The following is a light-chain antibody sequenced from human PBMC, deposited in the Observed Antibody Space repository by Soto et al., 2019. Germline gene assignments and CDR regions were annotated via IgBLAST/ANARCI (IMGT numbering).Light chain of an antibody. CDR1: QSVSNNY. J-gene: IGKJ1*01. Sequence: EIVLTQSPGTLSLSPGERATLSCRASQSVSNNYLAWYQQKPGQAPRLLIYGASNRATGIPDRFSGSGSGTDFPLTISRLEPEDFEVYYWQQYGSSCTFGQGTKVEIK. CDR2: GAS. CDR3: QQYGSSCT. V-gene: IGKV3-20*01.